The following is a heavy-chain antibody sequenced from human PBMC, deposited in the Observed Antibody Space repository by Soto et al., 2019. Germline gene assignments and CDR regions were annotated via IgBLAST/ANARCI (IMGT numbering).Heavy chain of an antibody. V-gene: IGHV3-33*01. D-gene: IGHD4-17*01. Sequence: GGSLRLSCAASGFTFSSYGMHWVRQAPGKGLEWVAVIWYDGSNKYYADSVKGRFTISRDNSKNTLYLQMNSLRADDTAVYYCSRDTPDYGDYVIYYYYMDVWGKGTTVTVSS. J-gene: IGHJ6*03. CDR3: SRDTPDYGDYVIYYYYMDV. CDR2: IWYDGSNK. CDR1: GFTFSSYG.